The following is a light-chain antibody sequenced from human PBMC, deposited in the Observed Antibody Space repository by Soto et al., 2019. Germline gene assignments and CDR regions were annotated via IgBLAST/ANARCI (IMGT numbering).Light chain of an antibody. CDR2: GSS. CDR1: QSVSSN. V-gene: IGKV3-15*01. J-gene: IGKJ1*01. CDR3: QQYNIIPWT. Sequence: EIVMTQSPATLSVSPGERATLSCRARQSVSSNLTWYQQKPGQAPRLLIYGSSTRATGIPVRFSGSGSGTEFNLTISSLQAEDFAVYYCQQYNIIPWTFGQGTNVDIK.